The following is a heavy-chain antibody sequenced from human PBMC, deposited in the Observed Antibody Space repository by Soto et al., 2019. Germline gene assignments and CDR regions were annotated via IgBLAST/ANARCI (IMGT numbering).Heavy chain of an antibody. CDR2: IWYDGSNK. D-gene: IGHD2-15*01. V-gene: IGHV3-33*01. CDR3: ARGDIVVVVAATPVGYMDV. Sequence: PGGSLRLSCAASGFTFSSYGMHWVRQAPGKGLEWVAVIWYDGSNKYYADSVKGRFTISRDNSKNTLYLQMNSLRAEDTAVYYCARGDIVVVVAATPVGYMDVWGKGTTVTVSS. CDR1: GFTFSSYG. J-gene: IGHJ6*03.